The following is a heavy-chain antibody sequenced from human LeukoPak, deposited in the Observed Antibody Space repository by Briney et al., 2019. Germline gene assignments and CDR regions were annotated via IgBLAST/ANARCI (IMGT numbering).Heavy chain of an antibody. J-gene: IGHJ4*02. V-gene: IGHV1-58*01. Sequence: SVKVSCKASGFTFTSSAVQWVRQARGQRLEWIGWIVVGSGNTNYAQKFQERVTITRDMSTSTAYMELSSLRSEDTAVYYCARVELKLPYYDFWSASGMGYFDYWGQGTLVTVSS. D-gene: IGHD3-3*01. CDR2: IVVGSGNT. CDR3: ARVELKLPYYDFWSASGMGYFDY. CDR1: GFTFTSSA.